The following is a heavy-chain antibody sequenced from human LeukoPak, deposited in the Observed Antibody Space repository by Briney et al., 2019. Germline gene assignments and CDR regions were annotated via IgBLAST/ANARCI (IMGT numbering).Heavy chain of an antibody. CDR2: IYNSGNT. CDR1: GDSINNYY. CDR3: ARSKPDYHFWSGSYKSRSPHYFDS. D-gene: IGHD3-3*01. V-gene: IGHV4-59*12. J-gene: IGHJ4*02. Sequence: SETLSLTCSVSGDSINNYYWSWIRQPPGKGLEWIGYIYNSGNTNYNPSLKSRVTVSVDTSKNQFSLNLRSVTAADTAVYYCARSKPDYHFWSGSYKSRSPHYFDSWGLGTLVTVSS.